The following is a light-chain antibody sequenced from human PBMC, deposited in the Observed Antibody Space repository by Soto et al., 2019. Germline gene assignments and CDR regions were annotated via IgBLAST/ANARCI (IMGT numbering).Light chain of an antibody. CDR3: QQYGSSPPIT. J-gene: IGKJ5*01. Sequence: EIVLTQSPGTPSLSPGERATLSCRASQSVSSSYLAWYQQKPGQAPRLLIYGASSRATGIPDRFRGSGSGTDFTLIISRLEPEEFAVYYCQQYGSSPPITFGQGTRLEIK. CDR2: GAS. CDR1: QSVSSSY. V-gene: IGKV3-20*01.